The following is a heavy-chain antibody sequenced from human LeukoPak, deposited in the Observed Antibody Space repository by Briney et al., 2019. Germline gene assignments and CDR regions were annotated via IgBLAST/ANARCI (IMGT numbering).Heavy chain of an antibody. CDR3: ARDEGLPLFAFDI. Sequence: SETLSLTCTVSGGSISSGDYYWSWIRQPPGKGLEWIGYIYYSGSTYYNPSLKSRVTISVDTSKNQFSLKLSSVTAADTAVYYCARDEGLPLFAFDIWGQGTMVTVSS. CDR1: GGSISSGDYY. V-gene: IGHV4-30-4*08. J-gene: IGHJ3*02. CDR2: IYYSGST. D-gene: IGHD3-16*01.